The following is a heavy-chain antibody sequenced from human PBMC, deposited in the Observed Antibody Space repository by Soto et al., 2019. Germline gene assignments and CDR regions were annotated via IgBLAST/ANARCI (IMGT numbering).Heavy chain of an antibody. CDR2: IYYSWST. D-gene: IGHD4-17*01. CDR1: GGSLSSSSYY. J-gene: IGHJ6*02. V-gene: IGHV4-39*01. Sequence: SETLSLTCTVSGGSLSSSSYYLGWIRQPPGKVLEWIGSIYYSWSTYYNPSLKSRVTISVDTSKNQFSLQLSSVTAADTAVYYCARQGPLYGNYRRYYYYGLDVWGQGATVNVSS. CDR3: ARQGPLYGNYRRYYYYGLDV.